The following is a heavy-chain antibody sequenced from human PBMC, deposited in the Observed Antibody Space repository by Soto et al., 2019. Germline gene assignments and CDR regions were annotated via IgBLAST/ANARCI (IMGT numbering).Heavy chain of an antibody. D-gene: IGHD3-16*01. CDR2: IYWDDAK. V-gene: IGHV2-5*02. J-gene: IGHJ4*02. CDR3: AHKGGGDRILDY. Sequence: QITLKESGPTLVKPTQTLTLTCTFSGFSLSTSGVGVGWIRQPPGKALEWLALIYWDDAKHYSPSLKSRLTLTKDTSKNQVVLTMTNMDPVDTATYYCAHKGGGDRILDYWGQGTLVTVSS. CDR1: GFSLSTSGVG.